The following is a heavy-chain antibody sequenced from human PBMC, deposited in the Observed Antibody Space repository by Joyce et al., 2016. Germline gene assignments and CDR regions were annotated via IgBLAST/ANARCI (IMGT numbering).Heavy chain of an antibody. D-gene: IGHD6-6*01. CDR3: ARAPSIAARFDA. CDR1: GGPISGYY. J-gene: IGHJ4*02. Sequence: QVQLQELGPGLVKPAETLSLTCTVSGGPISGYYWTWIRKSPGKGLEWIGYIYYTGSTSYNPSLKSRVTISLDTPNNQFSQNLISAIAADTAVYYCARAPSIAARFDAWGQGTLVTVSS. V-gene: IGHV4-59*01. CDR2: IYYTGST.